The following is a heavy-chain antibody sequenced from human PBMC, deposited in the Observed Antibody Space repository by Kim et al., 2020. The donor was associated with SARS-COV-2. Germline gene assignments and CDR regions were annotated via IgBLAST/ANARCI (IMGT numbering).Heavy chain of an antibody. CDR1: GYSFTSYW. D-gene: IGHD3-10*01. CDR2: IDPSDSYT. V-gene: IGHV5-10-1*01. CDR3: ASAPITMVRTPYGMDV. J-gene: IGHJ6*02. Sequence: GESLKISCKGSGYSFTSYWISWVRQMPGKGLEWMGRIDPSDSYTNYSPSFQGHVTISADKSISTAYLQWSSLKASDTAMYYCASAPITMVRTPYGMDVWGQGTTVTVSS.